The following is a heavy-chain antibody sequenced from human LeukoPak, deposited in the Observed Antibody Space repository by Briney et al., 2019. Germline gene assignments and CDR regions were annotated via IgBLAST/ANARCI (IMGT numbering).Heavy chain of an antibody. D-gene: IGHD3-22*01. Sequence: GGSLRLSCAASGFTFNIYPMRWVRQAPGRGLEWISAITGSGGVTYYAYSVKGRFTTSRDNSRNTLYLQMNSLGAEDTAVYYCANHRAFDSSVYYYGYWGQGTLVTVSS. J-gene: IGHJ4*02. CDR2: ITGSGGVT. CDR3: ANHRAFDSSVYYYGY. V-gene: IGHV3-23*01. CDR1: GFTFNIYP.